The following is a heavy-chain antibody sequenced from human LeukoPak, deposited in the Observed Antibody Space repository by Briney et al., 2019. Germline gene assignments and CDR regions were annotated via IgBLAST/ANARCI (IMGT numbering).Heavy chain of an antibody. CDR2: IYYSGST. J-gene: IGHJ6*02. CDR1: GGSISSYY. D-gene: IGHD3-3*01. V-gene: IGHV4-59*08. CDR3: AGTYYDFWSGSHYGMDV. Sequence: PSETLSLTCTVSGGSISSYYWSWIRQPPGKGLEWIEYIYYSGSTNYNPSLKSRVTISVDTSKNQFSLKLSSVTAADTAVYYCAGTYYDFWSGSHYGMDVWGQGTTVTVSS.